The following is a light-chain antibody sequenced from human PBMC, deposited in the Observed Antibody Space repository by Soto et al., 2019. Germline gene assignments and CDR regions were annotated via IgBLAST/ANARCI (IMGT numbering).Light chain of an antibody. CDR2: DAS. Sequence: DIQMIQSPSTLSASVGDRVTITCRASQSINDWLAWYQQKPGKAPKLLIYDASNLESGVPSRFSGSGFGTEFTLTISSLQPDDFATYYCQQFFNYPRTFGQGTKVDIK. V-gene: IGKV1-5*01. CDR1: QSINDW. J-gene: IGKJ1*01. CDR3: QQFFNYPRT.